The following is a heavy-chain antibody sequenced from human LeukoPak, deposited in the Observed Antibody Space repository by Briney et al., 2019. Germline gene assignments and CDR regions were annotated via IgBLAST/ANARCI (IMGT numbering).Heavy chain of an antibody. CDR1: GGSISSGGYY. V-gene: IGHV4-31*03. J-gene: IGHJ4*02. Sequence: SETLSLTCTVSGGSISSGGYYWSWIRQHPGKGLEWIGCIYYSGSTYYNPSLKSRVTISVDTSKNQFSLKLSSVTAADTAVYYCARGGVGATADLDYWGQGTLVTVSS. D-gene: IGHD1-26*01. CDR2: IYYSGST. CDR3: ARGGVGATADLDY.